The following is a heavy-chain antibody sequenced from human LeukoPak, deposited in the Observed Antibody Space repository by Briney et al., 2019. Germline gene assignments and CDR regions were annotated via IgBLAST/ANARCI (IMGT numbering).Heavy chain of an antibody. D-gene: IGHD2-21*02. CDR3: ARGGWQPLLYYFDY. CDR1: VGSFSGYY. CDR2: INHSGST. V-gene: IGHV4-34*01. J-gene: IGHJ4*02. Sequence: SETLSLTCAVYVGSFSGYYWSWIRQPPGKGLEWIGEINHSGSTNYNPSLKSRVTISVDTSKNQFSLKLSSVTAADTAVYYCARGGWQPLLYYFDYWGQGTLVTVSS.